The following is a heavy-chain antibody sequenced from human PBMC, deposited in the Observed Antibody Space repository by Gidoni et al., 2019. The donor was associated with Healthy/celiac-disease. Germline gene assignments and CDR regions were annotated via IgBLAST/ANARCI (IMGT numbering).Heavy chain of an antibody. Sequence: QVQLVESGGGVVQPGRSLRLSCAASGFTFSSYAMHWVRQAPGKGLEWVAVISYDGSNKYYADSVKGRFTISRDNSKNTLYLQMNSLRAEDTAVYYCVTDNPGDWGQGTLVTVSS. CDR3: VTDNPGD. V-gene: IGHV3-30-3*01. J-gene: IGHJ4*02. D-gene: IGHD1-1*01. CDR1: GFTFSSYA. CDR2: ISYDGSNK.